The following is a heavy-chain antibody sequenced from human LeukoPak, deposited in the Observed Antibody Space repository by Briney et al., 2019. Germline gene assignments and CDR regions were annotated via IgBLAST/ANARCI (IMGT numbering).Heavy chain of an antibody. V-gene: IGHV3-7*01. CDR1: GFTFSSYS. Sequence: PTGGSLRLSCAASGFTFSSYSMNWVRQAPGKGLEWVVAIKQDGSEKYYVDSVKGRFTISRDNAKNSLYLQMNSLRAEDTAVYYCARGGSYSWFDSWGQGTPVTVSS. J-gene: IGHJ5*01. CDR3: ARGGSYSWFDS. CDR2: IKQDGSEK.